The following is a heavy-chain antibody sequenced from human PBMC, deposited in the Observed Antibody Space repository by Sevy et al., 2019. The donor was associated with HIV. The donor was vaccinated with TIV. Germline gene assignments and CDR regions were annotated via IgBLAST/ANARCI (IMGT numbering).Heavy chain of an antibody. CDR3: AGARYDSSGSFDALDI. V-gene: IGHV3-23*01. CDR2: IFRNFRGVDVT. D-gene: IGHD3-22*01. Sequence: GGSLRLSCTTSGFTFTGFAMTGVGRAPGKGLEGVSPIFRNFRGVDVTYDADSVKGRFTISRDSSRNTLYLQMNSLRAEDTAVYYCAGARYDSSGSFDALDIWGQGTMVTVSS. CDR1: GFTFTGFA. J-gene: IGHJ3*02.